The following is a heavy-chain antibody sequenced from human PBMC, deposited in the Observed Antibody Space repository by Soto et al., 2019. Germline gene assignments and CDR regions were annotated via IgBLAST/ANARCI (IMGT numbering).Heavy chain of an antibody. Sequence: QPRGSLRLSCAASGFTFSSIWMHWVRQAPGKGLVWVSCINSDGSTTSYADSVKGRFTISRDNAKNTLYLQMNSLTAKDTAVYYCVRDIRWGQGILVTVSS. J-gene: IGHJ1*01. CDR3: VRDIR. CDR1: GFTFSSIW. CDR2: INSDGSTT. V-gene: IGHV3-74*01.